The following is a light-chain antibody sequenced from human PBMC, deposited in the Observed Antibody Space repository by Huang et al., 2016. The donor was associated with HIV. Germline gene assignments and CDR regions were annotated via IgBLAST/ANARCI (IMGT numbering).Light chain of an antibody. V-gene: IGKV3-11*01. Sequence: EIVLTQSPPTLSLSPGESATLSCRASQNINNYLAWYRQSPGQAPRLLIFDAANRATGSPARFSGSGSGTVFTLTISSLEPEEFAVYYCQQRSIRPYTFGQGTKVEIK. CDR3: QQRSIRPYT. J-gene: IGKJ2*01. CDR2: DAA. CDR1: QNINNY.